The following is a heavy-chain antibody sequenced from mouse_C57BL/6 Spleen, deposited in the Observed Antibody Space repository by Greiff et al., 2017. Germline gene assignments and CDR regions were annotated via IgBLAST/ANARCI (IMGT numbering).Heavy chain of an antibody. J-gene: IGHJ3*01. V-gene: IGHV1-81*01. CDR1: GYTFTSYG. CDR3: AREPLYYGSSYSY. D-gene: IGHD1-1*01. CDR2: IYPRSGNT. Sequence: VQRVESGAELARPGASVKLSCKASGYTFTSYGISWVKQRTGQGLEWIGEIYPRSGNTYYNEKFKGKATLTADKSSSTAYMELRSLTSEDSAVYFCAREPLYYGSSYSYWGQGTLVTVSA.